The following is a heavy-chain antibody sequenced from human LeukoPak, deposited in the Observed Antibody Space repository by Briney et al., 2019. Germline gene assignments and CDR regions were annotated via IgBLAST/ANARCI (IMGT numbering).Heavy chain of an antibody. CDR1: GFVFSTYG. Sequence: GGSLRLSCTASGFVFSTYGMHWVRQAPGKGLEWISFIQFDGSDEFYADSVRGRFIISRDNSKNTLYLQMNSLRTEDTSVYYCAEDQKLQPFHYWGQGTLVTVSS. CDR3: AEDQKLQPFHY. D-gene: IGHD2-15*01. J-gene: IGHJ4*02. CDR2: IQFDGSDE. V-gene: IGHV3-30*02.